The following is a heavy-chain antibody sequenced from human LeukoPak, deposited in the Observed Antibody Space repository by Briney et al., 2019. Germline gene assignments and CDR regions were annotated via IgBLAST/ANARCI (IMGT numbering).Heavy chain of an antibody. J-gene: IGHJ4*02. CDR2: ISAYNGNT. V-gene: IGHV1-18*01. CDR3: ARDTDWTSYYFDY. Sequence: ASVKVSCKASGYTFTSYGISWVRQAPGQGLEWMGWISAYNGNTNYAQKFQGRVTMTRDTSISTAYMELSRLRSDDTAVYYCARDTDWTSYYFDYWGQGTLVTVSS. D-gene: IGHD3/OR15-3a*01. CDR1: GYTFTSYG.